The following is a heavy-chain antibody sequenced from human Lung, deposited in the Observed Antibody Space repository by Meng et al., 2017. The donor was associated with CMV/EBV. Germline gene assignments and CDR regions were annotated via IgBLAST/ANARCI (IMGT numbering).Heavy chain of an antibody. Sequence: QVQLVHSGAEVKKPGASVKVSCEASGFIFTSYAISWVRQAPGQGLQYMGWISAYNGNTNYAQELQGRVTMTTDTSTSTAYMELRSLRFDDTAVYYCARFYCSSTSCPHVLFDYWGQGTLVTVSS. J-gene: IGHJ4*02. CDR3: ARFYCSSTSCPHVLFDY. CDR1: GFIFTSYA. CDR2: ISAYNGNT. V-gene: IGHV1-18*01. D-gene: IGHD2-2*01.